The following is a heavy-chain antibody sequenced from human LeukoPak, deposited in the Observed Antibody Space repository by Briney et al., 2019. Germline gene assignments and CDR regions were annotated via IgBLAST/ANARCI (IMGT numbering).Heavy chain of an antibody. CDR2: IHYSGST. V-gene: IGHV4-59*01. CDR3: ARVEYGGNFDY. J-gene: IGHJ4*02. CDR1: GGSISSYY. D-gene: IGHD4-23*01. Sequence: PSETLSLTCTVSGGSISSYYWSWIRQPPGKGLEWIGYIHYSGSTNYNPSLKSRVTISVDTSKNQFSLKLSSVTAADTAVYYCARVEYGGNFDYWGQGTLVTVSS.